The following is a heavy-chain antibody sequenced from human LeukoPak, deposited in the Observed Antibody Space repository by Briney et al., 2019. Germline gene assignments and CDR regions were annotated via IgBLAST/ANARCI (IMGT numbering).Heavy chain of an antibody. D-gene: IGHD3-3*01. J-gene: IGHJ5*02. V-gene: IGHV1-69*01. Sequence: ASVKVSCKASGGTFSSYAISWVRQAPGQGLEWMGGIIPIFGTANYAQKSQGRATITADESTSTAYMELSSLRSEDTAVYYCARAGDFWSGYYFVWFDPWGQGTLVTVSS. CDR2: IIPIFGTA. CDR1: GGTFSSYA. CDR3: ARAGDFWSGYYFVWFDP.